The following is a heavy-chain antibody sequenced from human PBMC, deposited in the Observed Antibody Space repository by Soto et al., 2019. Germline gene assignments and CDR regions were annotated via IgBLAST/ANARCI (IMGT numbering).Heavy chain of an antibody. CDR2: IFYSGDT. V-gene: IGHV4-30-4*01. CDR1: GASVNTGDYY. D-gene: IGHD1-7*01. Sequence: VQLQGSGPGLVKPSQTLSLTCTVSGASVNTGDYYWSYIRQSPGTGLEWLGYIFYSGDTYYNPSLKRRATISLNTSRHQISLTLTSVTDADTAVYFCVGTGTTDDFWGQGTLVSVSS. J-gene: IGHJ1*01. CDR3: VGTGTTDDF.